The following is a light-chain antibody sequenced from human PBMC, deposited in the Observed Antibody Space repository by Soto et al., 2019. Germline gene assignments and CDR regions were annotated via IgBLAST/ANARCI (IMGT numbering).Light chain of an antibody. CDR2: HVT. J-gene: IGLJ1*01. CDR1: SSDVGGYSY. CDR3: SSYTRSTANI. Sequence: QSALTQPASVSGSPGQSITISCTGTSSDVGGYSYVSWYQQHPGDAPKLMIYHVTNRPSGVSDRFSGSKSGNTASLTISGLQAEDEADYYCSSYTRSTANIFGTGTKLTVL. V-gene: IGLV2-14*03.